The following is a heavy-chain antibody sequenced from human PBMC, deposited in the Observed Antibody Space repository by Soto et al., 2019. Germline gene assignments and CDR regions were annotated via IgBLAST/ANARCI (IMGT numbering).Heavy chain of an antibody. Sequence: EVQLVESGGGLVQPGGSLRLSCAASGFTFSSYSMNWVRQAPGKGLEWVSYISSSSSTIYYADSVKGRFTISRDNAKNSLYLPMNSLRAEDTAVYYCARDARPILYYYGMDVWGQGTTVTVSS. CDR1: GFTFSSYS. V-gene: IGHV3-48*01. CDR3: ARDARPILYYYGMDV. CDR2: ISSSSSTI. J-gene: IGHJ6*02.